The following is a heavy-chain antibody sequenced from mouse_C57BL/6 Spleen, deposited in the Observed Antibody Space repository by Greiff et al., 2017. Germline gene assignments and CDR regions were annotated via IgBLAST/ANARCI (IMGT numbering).Heavy chain of an antibody. J-gene: IGHJ2*01. Sequence: EVQGVESGGGLVKPGGSLKLSCAASGFTFSDYGMHWVRQAPEKGLEWVAYISSGSSTIYYADTVKGRFTISRDNAKNTLFLQMTSLRSEDTAMYYCATLTTVVATDYWGQGTTLTVSS. CDR1: GFTFSDYG. V-gene: IGHV5-17*01. CDR3: ATLTTVVATDY. CDR2: ISSGSSTI. D-gene: IGHD1-1*01.